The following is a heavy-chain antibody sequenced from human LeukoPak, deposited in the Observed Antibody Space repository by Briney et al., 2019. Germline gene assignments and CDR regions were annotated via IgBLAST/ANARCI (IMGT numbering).Heavy chain of an antibody. CDR1: GGSISSYY. CDR2: IYYSGST. J-gene: IGHJ6*03. D-gene: IGHD3-9*01. CDR3: ARVSRDILTGYIGSYYYYYMDV. Sequence: SETLSLTCTVSGGSISSYYCSWIRQPPGKGLEWIGYIYYSGSTSYNPSLKSRVTISLDTSNNQFSLKLRSVTAADTAVYYCARVSRDILTGYIGSYYYYYMDVWGKGTTVTVSS. V-gene: IGHV4-59*01.